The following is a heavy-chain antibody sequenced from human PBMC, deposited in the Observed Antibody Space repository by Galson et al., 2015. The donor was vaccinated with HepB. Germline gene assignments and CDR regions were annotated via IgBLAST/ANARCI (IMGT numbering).Heavy chain of an antibody. CDR2: INNDGSWT. CDR1: GLPFSDNW. V-gene: IGHV3-74*01. D-gene: IGHD6-19*01. CDR3: ARDSYSSADT. Sequence: SLRLSCAVSGLPFSDNWFHWIRQAPGKGLEWVSRINNDGSWTSYADSVRDRFITSRDDSRSTVHLEMTSVRPDDTATYFCARDSYSSADTWGQGTLVIVS. J-gene: IGHJ5*02.